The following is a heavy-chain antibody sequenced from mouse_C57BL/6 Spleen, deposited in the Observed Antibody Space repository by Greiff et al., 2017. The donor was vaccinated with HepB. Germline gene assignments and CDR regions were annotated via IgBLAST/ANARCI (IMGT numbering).Heavy chain of an antibody. V-gene: IGHV2-6*03. J-gene: IGHJ1*03. CDR2: IWSDGST. CDR3: ARSPYVTDCYFDV. Sequence: VQRVESGPGLVAPSQSLSITCTVSGFSLTSYGVHWVRQPPGKGLEWLVVIWSDGSTTYNSAHKSRMSISKDNSKSQVFLKMNSLQTDDTAMYYCARSPYVTDCYFDVWGTGTTVTVSS. D-gene: IGHD2-12*01. CDR1: GFSLTSYG.